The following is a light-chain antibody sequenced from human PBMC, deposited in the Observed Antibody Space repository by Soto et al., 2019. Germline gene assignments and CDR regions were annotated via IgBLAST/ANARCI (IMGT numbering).Light chain of an antibody. V-gene: IGLV2-8*01. Sequence: QSVLTQPPSASGSPGQSVTISCTGTSSDVGCYNFVSWYQQHPGKAPKLMIYEVSKPPSGVPDRLSGSKSGNTASLTVSCSQADHEADYYCSSYVGSNIPVVFGGGIKLTVL. J-gene: IGLJ2*01. CDR2: EVS. CDR1: SSDVGCYNF. CDR3: SSYVGSNIPVV.